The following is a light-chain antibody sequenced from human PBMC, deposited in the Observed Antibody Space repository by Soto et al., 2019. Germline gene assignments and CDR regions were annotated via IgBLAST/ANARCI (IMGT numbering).Light chain of an antibody. V-gene: IGLV2-14*01. J-gene: IGLJ1*01. CDR2: DVS. CDR3: RSYTSNSTYV. CDR1: SSYVGRYNY. Sequence: QSALTQPASVSGSPGQSITISCTGTSSYVGRYNYVSWYQQHPGTAPKVMIYDVSNRPSGVANRFSGSTSGNTASLTISGLQAEDEADYYCRSYTSNSTYVFGAGTKLTVL.